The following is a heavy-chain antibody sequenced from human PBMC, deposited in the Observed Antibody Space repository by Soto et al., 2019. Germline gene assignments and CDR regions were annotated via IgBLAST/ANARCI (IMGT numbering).Heavy chain of an antibody. D-gene: IGHD6-6*01. V-gene: IGHV1-18*04. CDR2: ISAYNGNT. CDR3: ARCVDSSSGYYYYYGMDV. Sequence: AASVKVSCKASGYTFTSYGISWVRQAPGQGLEWMGWISAYNGNTNYAQKLQGRVTMTTDTSTSTAYMELRSLRSDDTAVYYCARCVDSSSGYYYYYGMDVWGQGTTVTVSS. CDR1: GYTFTSYG. J-gene: IGHJ6*02.